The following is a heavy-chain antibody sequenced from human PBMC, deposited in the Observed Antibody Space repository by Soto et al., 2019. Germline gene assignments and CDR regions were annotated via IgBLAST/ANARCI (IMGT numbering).Heavy chain of an antibody. D-gene: IGHD3-3*01. CDR2: ISAYNGNT. CDR1: GYTFTSYG. J-gene: IGHJ5*02. CDR3: ARVGGGYDFWSGYWNWFDP. Sequence: QVQLVQSGAEVKKPGASVKVSCKASGYTFTSYGISWVRQAPGQGLEWMGWISAYNGNTNYAQKLQGRVTMTTDTSTSTPYMELRSLRSDDTAVNYCARVGGGYDFWSGYWNWFDPWGQGTLVTVSS. V-gene: IGHV1-18*04.